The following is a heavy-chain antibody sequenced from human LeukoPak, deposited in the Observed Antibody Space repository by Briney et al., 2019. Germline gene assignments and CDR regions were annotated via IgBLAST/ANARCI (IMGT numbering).Heavy chain of an antibody. D-gene: IGHD5-18*01. V-gene: IGHV4-4*02. CDR2: VHNSGST. Sequence: SETLSLTCAVSGVSISSGYWWSWVRQPPGKGLEWIGEVHNSGSTNCNPSLKSRVTISVDKFKNHFSLELTSLTAADTAVYYCARNTAYCLEDWGQGTLVTVSS. CDR1: GVSISSGYW. J-gene: IGHJ4*02. CDR3: ARNTAYCLED.